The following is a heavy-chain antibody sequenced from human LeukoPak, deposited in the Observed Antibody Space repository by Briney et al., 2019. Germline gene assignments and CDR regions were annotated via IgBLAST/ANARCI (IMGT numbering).Heavy chain of an antibody. Sequence: SETLTLTCTASGCTISSYDRRWIRQPPGKGLEWIGDIYYSGSTNYKPSLKSRDTISVDTSKNQFSLKLSSVTAADTAVYYCARGIRRGYYDTHREYWFDPWGQGTLVTVS. CDR3: ARGIRRGYYDTHREYWFDP. CDR1: GCTISSYD. V-gene: IGHV4-59*01. CDR2: IYYSGST. D-gene: IGHD3-22*01. J-gene: IGHJ5*02.